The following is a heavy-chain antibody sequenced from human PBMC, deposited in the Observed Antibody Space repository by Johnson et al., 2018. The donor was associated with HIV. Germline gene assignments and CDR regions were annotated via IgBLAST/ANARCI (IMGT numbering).Heavy chain of an antibody. Sequence: QVQLVESGGGVVQPGRSLRLSCAASGFTFSDYYMSWIRQAPGKGLEWVSYITSSGSTIYYADSVKGRFTISRDTSKNTLYLQMNSLRAADTAVYYCAKPPSMGYLSGCSCFPDAVDIWGQGELGTVSS. D-gene: IGHD2-15*01. CDR3: AKPPSMGYLSGCSCFPDAVDI. J-gene: IGHJ3*02. V-gene: IGHV3-11*04. CDR2: ITSSGSTI. CDR1: GFTFSDYY.